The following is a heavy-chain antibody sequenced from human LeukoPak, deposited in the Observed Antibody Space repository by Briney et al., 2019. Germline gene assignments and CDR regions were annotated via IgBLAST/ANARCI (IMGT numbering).Heavy chain of an antibody. V-gene: IGHV4-31*03. CDR1: GGSISSGGYY. CDR2: IYYSGST. J-gene: IGHJ4*02. D-gene: IGHD3-10*01. CDR3: ARVPQLGWFGEAPFDY. Sequence: SQTLSLTCTVSGGSISSGGYYWSWIRQHPGKGLEWIGYIYYSGSTYYNPSLKSRVTISVDTSKNRFSLKLSSVTAADTAVYYCARVPQLGWFGEAPFDYWGQGTLVTVSS.